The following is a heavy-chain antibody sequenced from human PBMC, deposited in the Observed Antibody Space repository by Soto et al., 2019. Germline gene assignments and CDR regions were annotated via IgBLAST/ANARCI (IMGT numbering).Heavy chain of an antibody. CDR2: ISYDGSNK. V-gene: IGHV3-30-3*01. CDR3: ARGRXXXXXYLAY. J-gene: IGHJ4*02. Sequence: PGGSLRLSCAASGFTFSSYALHWVRQAPGKGLEWVAVISYDGSNKYYADSVKGRFTISRDNSKNTLYLQMNSLRAEDTAVYYCARGRXXXXXYLAYWGQGTLVTVSS. CDR1: GFTFSSYA.